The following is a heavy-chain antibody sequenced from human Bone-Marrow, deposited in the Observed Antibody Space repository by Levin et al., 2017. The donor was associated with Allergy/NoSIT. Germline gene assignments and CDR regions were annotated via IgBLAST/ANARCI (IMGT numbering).Heavy chain of an antibody. CDR3: AGGKYSYGSLDY. D-gene: IGHD5-18*01. CDR1: GFSFNTYG. Sequence: PGGSLRLSCAASGFSFNTYGMHWVRQAPGKGLEWVAAVWFDASNRYYADSVKGRFTISRDNSKNTLFLQMSSLRAEDTAVYYCAGGKYSYGSLDYWGQGTLVAVSS. CDR2: VWFDASNR. J-gene: IGHJ4*02. V-gene: IGHV3-33*01.